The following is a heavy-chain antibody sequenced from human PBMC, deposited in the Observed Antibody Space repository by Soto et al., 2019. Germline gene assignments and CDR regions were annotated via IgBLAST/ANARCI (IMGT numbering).Heavy chain of an antibody. CDR3: AGRNSLASVSLNFRELSNYKWIDP. CDR2: IYFSGST. CDR1: GGSISGGTYY. D-gene: IGHD3-16*02. Sequence: PSETLSLTCTVSGGSISGGTYYWSWIRQPPGQGLEWIGYIYFSGSTYYNPSLKSRVTISVDTSNNQFSLNLNSVTASDTAVYYCAGRNSLASVSLNFRELSNYKWIDPWGPGTLVTVSS. V-gene: IGHV4-39*01. J-gene: IGHJ5*02.